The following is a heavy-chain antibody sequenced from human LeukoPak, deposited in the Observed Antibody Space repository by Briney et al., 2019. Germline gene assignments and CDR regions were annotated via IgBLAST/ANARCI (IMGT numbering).Heavy chain of an antibody. CDR2: IRYDGSDS. CDR3: ARGNLALGTAFDI. D-gene: IGHD1-14*01. V-gene: IGHV3-30*02. CDR1: GFTFGDYA. Sequence: GGSLRLSCSAFGFTFGDYAFHWVRQAPGKGLEWLAFIRYDGSDSYYADSVKGRFTISRDNSKKTLYLQMNSLRAEDTAVYYCARGNLALGTAFDIWGQGTMVTVSS. J-gene: IGHJ3*02.